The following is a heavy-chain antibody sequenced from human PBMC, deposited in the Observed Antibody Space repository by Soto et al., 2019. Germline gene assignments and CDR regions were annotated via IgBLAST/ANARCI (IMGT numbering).Heavy chain of an antibody. V-gene: IGHV3-23*01. CDR1: GLTFSSHA. CDR3: AKALFDILTGTDY. J-gene: IGHJ4*02. CDR2: ISGSGGRT. Sequence: EVQLLESGGGLVQPGGSLRLSCAASGLTFSSHAMSCVRQAPGKGLEWVSGISGSGGRTHYADSVKGRFTISSDNSKNTLYLQMNSLRAEDTAVYYCAKALFDILTGTDYWGQGTLVTVSS. D-gene: IGHD3-9*01.